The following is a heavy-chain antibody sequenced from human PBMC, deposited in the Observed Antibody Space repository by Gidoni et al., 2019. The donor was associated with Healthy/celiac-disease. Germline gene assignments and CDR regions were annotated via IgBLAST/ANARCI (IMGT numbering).Heavy chain of an antibody. CDR3: AREGIQLWFGPFDY. D-gene: IGHD5-18*01. J-gene: IGHJ4*02. V-gene: IGHV3-33*01. CDR1: GFTFSSYG. CDR2: IWYDGSNK. Sequence: QVQLVESGGGVVQPGRSLRLSCAASGFTFSSYGMHWVRQAPGKGLEWVAVIWYDGSNKYYADSVKGRFTISRDNSKNTLYLQMNSLRAEDTAVYYCAREGIQLWFGPFDYWGQGTLVTVSS.